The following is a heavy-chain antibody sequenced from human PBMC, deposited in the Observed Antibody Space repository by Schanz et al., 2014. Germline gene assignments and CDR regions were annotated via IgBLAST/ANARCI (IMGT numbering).Heavy chain of an antibody. Sequence: EVQLVESGGGLVQPGGSLRLSCAASGFTFSGYSMNWVRQAPGKGLEWVSYISSSSSTIYYADSVKGRFIISRDSSKNTLFLQMNSLRAEDTAVYFCARDGGRDGYNLAFDVWGQGTLVTVSS. J-gene: IGHJ3*01. V-gene: IGHV3-48*01. CDR1: GFTFSGYS. CDR3: ARDGGRDGYNLAFDV. CDR2: ISSSSSTI. D-gene: IGHD5-12*01.